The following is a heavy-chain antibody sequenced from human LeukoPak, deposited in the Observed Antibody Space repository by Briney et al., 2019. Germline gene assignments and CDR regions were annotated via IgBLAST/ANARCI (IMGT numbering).Heavy chain of an antibody. V-gene: IGHV3-7*01. CDR2: IKQDGSVK. Sequence: GGSLRLSCAASGFTFSSYWMSWVREAAGKGLERLANIKQDGSVKYYVDSVKGRFTISRDNPKNSLYLQMNSLRAEDTAVYYCAMSSGWYVLDYWGQGTLVTVSS. CDR1: GFTFSSYW. D-gene: IGHD6-19*01. CDR3: AMSSGWYVLDY. J-gene: IGHJ4*02.